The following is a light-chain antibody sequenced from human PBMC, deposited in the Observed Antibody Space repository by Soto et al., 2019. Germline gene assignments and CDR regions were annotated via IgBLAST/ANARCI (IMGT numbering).Light chain of an antibody. V-gene: IGKV1-39*01. J-gene: IGKJ1*01. Sequence: DIQMTQSPSSLSASVGDRVTMTCRASQGINNYLAWYQQKPGKAPKLLIYAASSLQSGVPSRFSGSGSGTDFTLTISSLQPEDFATYYCQQSYSTPPWTFGQGTKVEIK. CDR2: AAS. CDR1: QGINNY. CDR3: QQSYSTPPWT.